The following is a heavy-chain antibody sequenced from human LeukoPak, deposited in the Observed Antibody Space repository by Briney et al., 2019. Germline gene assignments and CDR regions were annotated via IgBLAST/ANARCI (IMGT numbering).Heavy chain of an antibody. CDR3: ARCLRSLGVFMNDAFDI. J-gene: IGHJ3*02. CDR1: GGSISSYY. D-gene: IGHD3-3*01. V-gene: IGHV4-59*08. Sequence: PSETLSLTCTASGGSISSYYWSWIRQPPGKGLEWIGYIYYSGSTNYNPSLKSRVTISVDTSKNQFSLKLSSVTAADTAVYYCARCLRSLGVFMNDAFDIWGKGKMVTVSS. CDR2: IYYSGST.